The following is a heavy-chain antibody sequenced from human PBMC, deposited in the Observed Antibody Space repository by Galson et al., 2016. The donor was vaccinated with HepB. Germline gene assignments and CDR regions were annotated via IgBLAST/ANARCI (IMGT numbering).Heavy chain of an antibody. Sequence: LRLSCAASGFTFSSYGMNWVRQAPGQGLEWVAVISYDGSKKYYADSAKGRLTISRDNSKNTLYLQMNSLRAEDTAVYYCAKNDILTGYSAFDYWGQGTLVTVSS. CDR3: AKNDILTGYSAFDY. D-gene: IGHD3-9*01. CDR2: ISYDGSKK. CDR1: GFTFSSYG. V-gene: IGHV3-30*18. J-gene: IGHJ4*02.